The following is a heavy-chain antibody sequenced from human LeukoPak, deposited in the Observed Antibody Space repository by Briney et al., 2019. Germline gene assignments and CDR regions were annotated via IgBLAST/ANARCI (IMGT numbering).Heavy chain of an antibody. CDR3: AKSTRAVMAMMDV. CDR1: GFTFSSYE. V-gene: IGHV3-48*03. D-gene: IGHD3-16*01. J-gene: IGHJ6*04. Sequence: GGSLRLSCAASGFTFSSYEMNWVRQAPGKGLEWVSYISSSGSTIYYADSVKGRFTISRDNAKDSLYLQMNSLRAEDTAVYFCAKSTRAVMAMMDVWGKGTTVTVSS. CDR2: ISSSGSTI.